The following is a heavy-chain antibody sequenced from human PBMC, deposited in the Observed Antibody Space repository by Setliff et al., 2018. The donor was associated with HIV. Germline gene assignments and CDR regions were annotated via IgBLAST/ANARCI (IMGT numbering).Heavy chain of an antibody. V-gene: IGHV4-31*03. D-gene: IGHD2-15*01. Sequence: SETLSLTCTVSGGSISIGGYYWGWIRQHPGKGLEWIGYIYHNGSTYYNPSLKSRVIISVDTSKNQFSLKLSSVTAADTAVYYCARGGGSRAATSSYHYMDVWGKGTTVT. CDR2: IYHNGST. J-gene: IGHJ6*03. CDR1: GGSISIGGYY. CDR3: ARGGGSRAATSSYHYMDV.